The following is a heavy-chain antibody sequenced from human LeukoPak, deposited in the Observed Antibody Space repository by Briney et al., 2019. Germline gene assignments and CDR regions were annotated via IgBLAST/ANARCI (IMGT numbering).Heavy chain of an antibody. D-gene: IGHD1-7*01. Sequence: GGSLRLSCAASGFTFNQFGMHWVRQAPGKGLEWVAVISYDGSNKYYADSVKGRFTISRDNSKNTLYLQMNSLRAEDTAVYYCARDRNWNSGFDPWGQGTLVTVSS. J-gene: IGHJ5*02. CDR3: ARDRNWNSGFDP. V-gene: IGHV3-30*19. CDR2: ISYDGSNK. CDR1: GFTFNQFG.